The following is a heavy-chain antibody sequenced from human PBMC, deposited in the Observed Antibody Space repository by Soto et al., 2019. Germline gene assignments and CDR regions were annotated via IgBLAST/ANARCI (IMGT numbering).Heavy chain of an antibody. CDR3: ARQRTTVVTQAYFDH. CDR2: IYYSGRT. J-gene: IGHJ4*02. V-gene: IGHV4-39*01. Sequence: SETLSLTCIVSGESISSSSYYWGWIRQPPGKGLEWIGSIYYSGRTYYNPSFKSRVTISIDTSKNQFSLKLSSVTATDTAVYYCARQRTTVVTQAYFDHWGQGALVT. CDR1: GESISSSSYY. D-gene: IGHD2-21*02.